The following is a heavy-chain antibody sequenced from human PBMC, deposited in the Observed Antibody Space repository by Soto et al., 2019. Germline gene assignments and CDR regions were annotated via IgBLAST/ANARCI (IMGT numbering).Heavy chain of an antibody. V-gene: IGHV3-21*01. D-gene: IGHD6-19*01. CDR2: ISSTSTYT. Sequence: GGSLRLSCAASGFTFRIYAMNWVRQTQEKGLEWVSSISSTSTYTHYADSVKGRFTISRDNANNSLFLQMNSLRAEDTAIYYCARDLALAGNYWGQGALVTVSS. J-gene: IGHJ4*02. CDR1: GFTFRIYA. CDR3: ARDLALAGNY.